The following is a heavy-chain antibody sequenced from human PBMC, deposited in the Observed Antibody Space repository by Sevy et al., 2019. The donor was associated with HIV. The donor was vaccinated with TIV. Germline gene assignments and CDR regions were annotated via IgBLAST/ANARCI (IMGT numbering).Heavy chain of an antibody. V-gene: IGHV3-11*01. CDR2: ISISGRMI. Sequence: GGFLRLYCAASGFTFSNYYMNWIRQAPGKGLVCVSSISISGRMISYADSVKGRFTISRDNAKNSLYLQMSSLRADDTAVYYCAREVDGVRGVYDYWGQGTLVTVSS. D-gene: IGHD3-10*01. J-gene: IGHJ4*02. CDR1: GFTFSNYY. CDR3: AREVDGVRGVYDY.